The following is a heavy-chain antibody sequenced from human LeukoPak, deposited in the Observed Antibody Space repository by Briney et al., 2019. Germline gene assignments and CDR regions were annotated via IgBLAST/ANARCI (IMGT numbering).Heavy chain of an antibody. CDR2: ISGSGGTT. D-gene: IGHD5-12*01. V-gene: IGHV3-23*01. CDR1: GFTFSSYA. CDR3: AKGDLRSPGALDI. Sequence: PGGSLRLSCAASGFTFSSYAMSWVRQAPGKGLEWVSVISGSGGTTYYADSVKGRFTISRDNSKNTLYLQMNSLRVEDTAVHYCAKGDLRSPGALDIWGQGTMVTVSS. J-gene: IGHJ3*02.